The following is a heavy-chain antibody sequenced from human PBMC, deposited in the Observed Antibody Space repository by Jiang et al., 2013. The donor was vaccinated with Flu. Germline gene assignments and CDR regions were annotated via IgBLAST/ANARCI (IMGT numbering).Heavy chain of an antibody. D-gene: IGHD3-3*01. CDR2: IYHSGST. J-gene: IGHJ5*02. CDR3: ARGYDFWKNWFDP. CDR1: GGSISSGGYS. V-gene: IGHV4-30-2*01. Sequence: GSGLVKPSQTLSLTCAVSGGSISSGGYSWSWIRQPPGKGLEWIGYIYHSGSTYYNPSLKSRVTISVDRSKNQFSLKLTSVTAADTAVYYCARGYDFWKNWFDPWGQGTLVTVSS.